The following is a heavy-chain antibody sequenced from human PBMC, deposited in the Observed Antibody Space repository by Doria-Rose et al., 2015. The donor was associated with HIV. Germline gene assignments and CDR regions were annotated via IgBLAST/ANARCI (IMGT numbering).Heavy chain of an antibody. CDR2: TYYTGTS. Sequence: QVQLQESGPGLVKPSETLSLTCSVSGASVSSRGYYWNWIRQFPGKGLESLGYTYYTGTSDYSPSLKSRLNMAVDTSKNQFSLKLSFVTVADTAVYYCARMGSYRELDYWGQGALVIVSA. D-gene: IGHD3-3*01. J-gene: IGHJ4*02. V-gene: IGHV4-31*03. CDR1: GASVSSRGYY. CDR3: ARMGSYRELDY.